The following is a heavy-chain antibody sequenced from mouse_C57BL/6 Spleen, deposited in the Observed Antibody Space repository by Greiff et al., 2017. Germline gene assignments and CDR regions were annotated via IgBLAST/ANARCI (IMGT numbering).Heavy chain of an antibody. D-gene: IGHD3-2*02. CDR2: IWGVGST. Sequence: QVQLKESGPGLVAPSQSLSITCTVSGFSLTSYGVDWVRQSPGKGLEWLGVIWGVGSTNYNSALKSRLSISKDNSKSQVFLKMNSLQTDDTAMYYCARADSSGYVSYAMDYWGQGTSVTVSS. CDR3: ARADSSGYVSYAMDY. CDR1: GFSLTSYG. J-gene: IGHJ4*01. V-gene: IGHV2-6*01.